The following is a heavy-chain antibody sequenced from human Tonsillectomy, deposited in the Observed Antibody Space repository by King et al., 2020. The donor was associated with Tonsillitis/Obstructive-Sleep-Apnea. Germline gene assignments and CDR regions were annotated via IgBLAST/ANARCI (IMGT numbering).Heavy chain of an antibody. CDR3: ARETGPYDPHAYFDL. CDR2: IWYDGSNK. D-gene: IGHD3-3*01. J-gene: IGHJ2*01. Sequence: QLVQSGGGVVQPGRSLRLSCAASGFTFSSYGMHWVRQAPGKGLEWVAVIWYDGSNKYYADSVKGRFTISRDNSKNTLYLQMNSLRAEDTAVYYCARETGPYDPHAYFDLWGRGTLVTVSS. CDR1: GFTFSSYG. V-gene: IGHV3-33*01.